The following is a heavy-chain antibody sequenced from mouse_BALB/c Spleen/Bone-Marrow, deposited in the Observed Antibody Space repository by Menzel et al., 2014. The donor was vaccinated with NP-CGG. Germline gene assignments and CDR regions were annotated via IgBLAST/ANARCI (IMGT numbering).Heavy chain of an antibody. V-gene: IGHV1-54*01. Sequence: VQLQQSGADLVRPGTSVKVSCKASGYASTNYLIEWVKQRPGQGLEWIGVISPGSGSSNYNENFKGKATLTADRSSSTAYMLLNSLTSDDSAVYFCARSRGYDVGPFAFWGQGTLVTVSA. CDR2: ISPGSGSS. CDR1: GYASTNYL. J-gene: IGHJ3*01. CDR3: ARSRGYDVGPFAF. D-gene: IGHD2-2*01.